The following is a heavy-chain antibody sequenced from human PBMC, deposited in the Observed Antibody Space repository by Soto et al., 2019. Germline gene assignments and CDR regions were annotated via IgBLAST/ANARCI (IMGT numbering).Heavy chain of an antibody. CDR3: ARDRNNNVLRYFDWLYEFDY. J-gene: IGHJ4*02. CDR1: GFTFSDYY. D-gene: IGHD3-9*01. V-gene: IGHV3-11*01. CDR2: ISSSGSTI. Sequence: SGGSLRLSCAASGFTFSDYYMSWIRQAPGKGLEWVSYISSSGSTIYYADSVKGRFTISRDNAKNSLYLQMNSLRAEDTAVYYCARDRNNNVLRYFDWLYEFDYWGQGTLVTVSS.